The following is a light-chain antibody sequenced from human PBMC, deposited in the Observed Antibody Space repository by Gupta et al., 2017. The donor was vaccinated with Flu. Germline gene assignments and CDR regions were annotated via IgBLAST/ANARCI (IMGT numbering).Light chain of an antibody. Sequence: IVLTQSPATLSLSPGERATLSCRASQSVTSYLAWYQQKPGQAPRLLISDASNRATAIPARFSGSGSGTDFTLTISSLQPEDFALYYCQQRSSWPITFGQGTRLEIK. CDR2: DAS. CDR1: QSVTSY. V-gene: IGKV3-11*01. CDR3: QQRSSWPIT. J-gene: IGKJ5*01.